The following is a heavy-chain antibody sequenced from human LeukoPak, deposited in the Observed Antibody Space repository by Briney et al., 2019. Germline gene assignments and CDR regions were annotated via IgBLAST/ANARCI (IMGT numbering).Heavy chain of an antibody. CDR1: GYSFTKYW. J-gene: IGHJ4*02. V-gene: IGHV5-51*01. Sequence: GESLKISGKGSGYSFTKYWIGWVRQMPRKGLEWMGIIYPGDSDTRYSPSFQGQVTISADKSNSTTYLQWSSLRTSGTAMYYCARQLWLTGYYYFDYWGQGTLVTVSS. CDR3: ARQLWLTGYYYFDY. D-gene: IGHD3-9*01. CDR2: IYPGDSDT.